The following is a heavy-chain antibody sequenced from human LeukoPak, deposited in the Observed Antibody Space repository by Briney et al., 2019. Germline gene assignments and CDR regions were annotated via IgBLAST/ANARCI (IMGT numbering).Heavy chain of an antibody. Sequence: SETLSLTCTVSGGSISSYYWSWIRQPPGKGLEWIGYIYYSGSTNYNPSLKSRVTISLDTSKNQFSLKLSSVTAADTAVYYCARGIRRRQQQLVYYFDYWGQGTLVTVSS. D-gene: IGHD6-13*01. CDR3: ARGIRRRQQQLVYYFDY. CDR1: GGSISSYY. J-gene: IGHJ4*02. V-gene: IGHV4-59*01. CDR2: IYYSGST.